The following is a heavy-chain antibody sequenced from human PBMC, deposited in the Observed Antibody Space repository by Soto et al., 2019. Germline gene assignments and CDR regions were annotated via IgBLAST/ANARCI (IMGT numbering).Heavy chain of an antibody. V-gene: IGHV2-70*04. CDR3: ARIRPDSGSYSYLDF. CDR1: GFSLSTRGMR. D-gene: IGHD3-10*01. Sequence: SCPTLVNPTQTLTLTCTFSGFSLSTRGMRVSWIRQPPGKALEWLARIDWDGDRFYSTSLKTRLTISKDTSKNQVVLTMTNMDPVDTATYYCARIRPDSGSYSYLDFWGQGAPVTVSS. J-gene: IGHJ4*02. CDR2: IDWDGDR.